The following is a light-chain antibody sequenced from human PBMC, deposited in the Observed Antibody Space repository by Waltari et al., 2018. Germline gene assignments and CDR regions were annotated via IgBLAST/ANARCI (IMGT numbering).Light chain of an antibody. CDR1: QSVSGN. J-gene: IGKJ1*01. CDR2: GSS. Sequence: EIVMTQSPATLSVSPGERATLPCRASQSVSGNLAWYQQKPGQAPVLLLSGSSPRATGITARFSGRRSGTEFTLTISSLQSEDFAVYYCQQYKNWPPWTFGQGTKVEIK. V-gene: IGKV3-15*01. CDR3: QQYKNWPPWT.